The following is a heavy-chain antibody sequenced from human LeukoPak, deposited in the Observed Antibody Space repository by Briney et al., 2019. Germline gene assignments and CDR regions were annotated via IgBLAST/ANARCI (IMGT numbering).Heavy chain of an antibody. CDR3: ARDPKRYVSGNSYPLFFDS. Sequence: ETLSPTCTVSGGPITTDYWSWIRQPPGEGLEWIGYVYYSGTINYNPSLKSRVTISVDTSKKQFSLKLSSVTAADTAIYYCARDPKRYVSGNSYPLFFDSWGQGTLVTVSA. J-gene: IGHJ4*02. CDR2: VYYSGTI. D-gene: IGHD3-10*01. CDR1: GGPITTDY. V-gene: IGHV4-59*01.